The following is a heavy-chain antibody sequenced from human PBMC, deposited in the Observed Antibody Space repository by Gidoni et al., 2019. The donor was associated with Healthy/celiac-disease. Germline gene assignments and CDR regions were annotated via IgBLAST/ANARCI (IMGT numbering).Heavy chain of an antibody. CDR2: IYHSGST. Sequence: QLQLQASGSGLVQPSQTLSLTCAVSGGSISSGGYSWSWIRQPPGKGLEWIGYIYHSGSTYYNPSLKSRVTISVDRSKNQFSLKLSSVTAADTAVYYCARVPNWGHFDYWGQGTLVTVSS. D-gene: IGHD7-27*01. J-gene: IGHJ4*02. CDR3: ARVPNWGHFDY. V-gene: IGHV4-30-2*01. CDR1: GGSISSGGYS.